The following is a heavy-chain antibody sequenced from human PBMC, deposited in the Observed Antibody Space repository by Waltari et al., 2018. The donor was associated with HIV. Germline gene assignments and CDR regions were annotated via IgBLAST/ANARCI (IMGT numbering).Heavy chain of an antibody. J-gene: IGHJ4*02. CDR1: GFSVSNHW. CDR2: LNSDGSSR. V-gene: IGHV3-74*01. D-gene: IGHD2-15*01. Sequence: VQLVESGGGSIKTGGSLRLSCTASGFSVSNHWMDWVRHGPGKGLVWVARLNSDGSSRNYADAVKGRFVISRDNARNTVYLQLNSLRVEDTAMYFCARASHYIEFSTFDGDYYFDVWGRGTRVAVSS. CDR3: ARASHYIEFSTFDGDYYFDV.